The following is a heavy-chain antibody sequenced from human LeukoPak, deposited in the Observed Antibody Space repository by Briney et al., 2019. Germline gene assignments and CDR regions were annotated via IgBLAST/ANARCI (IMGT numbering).Heavy chain of an antibody. Sequence: PGGSLRLSCATSGFTFTDYSMNWVRQAPGKGLEWVSYISSSTSKIYYADSVKGRFTISRDNAKNSLYLQMNSLRAEDTALYYCAKDYDSSPDAFDIWGQGTMVTVSS. J-gene: IGHJ3*02. CDR1: GFTFTDYS. D-gene: IGHD3-22*01. CDR2: ISSSTSKI. CDR3: AKDYDSSPDAFDI. V-gene: IGHV3-48*04.